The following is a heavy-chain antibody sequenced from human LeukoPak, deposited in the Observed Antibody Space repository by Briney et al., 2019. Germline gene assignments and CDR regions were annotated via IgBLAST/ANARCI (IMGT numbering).Heavy chain of an antibody. V-gene: IGHV3-48*01. Sequence: GGSLRLSCAASGFTFSSYSMNWVRQAPGKGLEWVSYIGISSSTIDYADSVKGRFTISRDNAKNSLYLQMNSLRAEDTAVYYCARDSGYAFDIWGQGTMVTVSS. CDR3: ARDSGYAFDI. D-gene: IGHD1-26*01. CDR1: GFTFSSYS. CDR2: IGISSSTI. J-gene: IGHJ3*02.